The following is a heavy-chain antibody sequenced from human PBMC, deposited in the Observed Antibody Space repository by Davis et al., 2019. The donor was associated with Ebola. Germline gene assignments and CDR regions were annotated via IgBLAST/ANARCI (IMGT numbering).Heavy chain of an antibody. D-gene: IGHD3-16*02. CDR1: GFTFNSYS. CDR2: ISGSSSTI. CDR3: AKQGIMITFGGVIADYYGMDV. J-gene: IGHJ6*02. Sequence: GGSLRLSCAASGFTFNSYSMNWVRQAPGKGLEWVSYISGSSSTIYYADSVKGRFTISRDNAKNSLYLQMNSLRDEDTAVYYCAKQGIMITFGGVIADYYGMDVWGQGTTVTVSS. V-gene: IGHV3-48*02.